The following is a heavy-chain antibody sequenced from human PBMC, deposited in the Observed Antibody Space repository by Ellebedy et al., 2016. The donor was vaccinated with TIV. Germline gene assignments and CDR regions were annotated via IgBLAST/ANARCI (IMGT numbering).Heavy chain of an antibody. V-gene: IGHV4-34*01. CDR1: GGSFSGYY. J-gene: IGHJ4*02. D-gene: IGHD5-18*01. CDR3: TRGGYSYPSNY. CDR2: INHSGST. Sequence: SETLSLXXAVYGGSFSGYYWSWIRQPPGKGLEWIGEINHSGSTNYNPSLKSRVTISVDTSKNQFSLKLSSVTAADTAVYYCTRGGYSYPSNYWGQGTLVTVSS.